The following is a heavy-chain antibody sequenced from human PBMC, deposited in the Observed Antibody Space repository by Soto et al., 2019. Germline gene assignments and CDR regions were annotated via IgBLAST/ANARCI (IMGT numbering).Heavy chain of an antibody. CDR3: ARDPYQLLKSMYSDYYYYGMDV. D-gene: IGHD2-2*01. J-gene: IGHJ6*02. CDR2: INAGNGNT. V-gene: IGHV1-3*05. Sequence: QVQLVQSGAEEKKPGASVKVSCKASGYTFTSYAMHWVRQAPGQRLEWMGWINAGNGNTKYSQKFQGRVTITRDTSASTADMELSSMRSEDTAVYYCARDPYQLLKSMYSDYYYYGMDVWGQGTTVTVSS. CDR1: GYTFTSYA.